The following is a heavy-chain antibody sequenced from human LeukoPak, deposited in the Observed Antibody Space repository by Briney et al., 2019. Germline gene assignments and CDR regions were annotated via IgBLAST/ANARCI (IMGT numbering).Heavy chain of an antibody. CDR1: GFTFSSYW. D-gene: IGHD6-19*01. CDR2: IASDGSST. V-gene: IGHV3-74*01. Sequence: GGSLRLSCAASGFTFSSYWMNWVRQAPGKGLVWVSRIASDGSSTTYADSVKGRFTTSRDNAKNSLSLQMNSLRAEDTALYYCAKDNGVRGEQWLHLDYWGQGSLVTVSS. J-gene: IGHJ4*02. CDR3: AKDNGVRGEQWLHLDY.